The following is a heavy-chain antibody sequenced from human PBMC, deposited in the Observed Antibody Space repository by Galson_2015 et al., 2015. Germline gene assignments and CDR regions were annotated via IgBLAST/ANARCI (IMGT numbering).Heavy chain of an antibody. J-gene: IGHJ2*01. Sequence: SLRPSCAASGFTFSSYGMHWVRQAPGKGLEWVAVIWYDGSNKYYADSVKGRFTISRDNSKNTLYLHMNSLRAEDTAVYYCAKDRLAAAGINWYFDLWGRGTLVTVSS. CDR3: AKDRLAAAGINWYFDL. CDR1: GFTFSSYG. CDR2: IWYDGSNK. V-gene: IGHV3-30*18. D-gene: IGHD6-13*01.